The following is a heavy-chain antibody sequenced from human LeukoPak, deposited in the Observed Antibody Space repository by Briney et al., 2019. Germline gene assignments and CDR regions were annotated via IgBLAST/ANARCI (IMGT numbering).Heavy chain of an antibody. V-gene: IGHV4-59*12. CDR1: GGSISSYY. CDR2: IYYSGNT. Sequence: PSETLSLTCTVSGGSISSYYWSWIRQPPGKGLEWIGNIYYSGNTNYNPSLKSRVTISVDTSKNQFSLKLSSVTAADTAVYYCARGYCSGGSCYSYNYYYYMDVWGKGTTVTVSS. CDR3: ARGYCSGGSCYSYNYYYYMDV. J-gene: IGHJ6*03. D-gene: IGHD2-15*01.